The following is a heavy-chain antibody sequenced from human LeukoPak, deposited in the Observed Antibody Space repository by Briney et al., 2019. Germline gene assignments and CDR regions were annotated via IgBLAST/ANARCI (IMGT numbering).Heavy chain of an antibody. V-gene: IGHV1-18*04. CDR2: ISAYKGNT. CDR3: ARDLTGYCSGGSCYPAY. D-gene: IGHD2-15*01. J-gene: IGHJ4*02. CDR1: GYTFTSYY. Sequence: ASVKVSCKASGYTFTSYYMHWVRQAPGQGLEWMGWISAYKGNTNYAQKLQGRVTMTTDTSTSTAYMELRSLRSDDTAVYYCARDLTGYCSGGSCYPAYWGQGTLVTVSS.